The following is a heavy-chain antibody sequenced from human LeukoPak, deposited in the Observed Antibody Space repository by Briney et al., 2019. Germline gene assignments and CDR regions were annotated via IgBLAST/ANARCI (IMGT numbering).Heavy chain of an antibody. J-gene: IGHJ4*01. CDR3: ARDGTAAGLYFDL. CDR1: GFTFTDYW. Sequence: GGSLRLSCEVSGFTFTDYWMNWVRQAPGKGPEWVASIRQDGSEKTYVDSVKGRFTISRDNTRNSLSLQLNGLRAEDTAVYYCARDGTAAGLYFDLWGQGTLVTVSS. CDR2: IRQDGSEK. D-gene: IGHD6-13*01. V-gene: IGHV3-7*01.